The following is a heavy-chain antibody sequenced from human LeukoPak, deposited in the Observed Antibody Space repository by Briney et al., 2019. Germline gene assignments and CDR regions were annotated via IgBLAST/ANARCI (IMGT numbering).Heavy chain of an antibody. D-gene: IGHD3-10*01. Sequence: SETLSLTCTVSGDSVSSGRYYWSWIRRPPGKGLERIGYIDYSGSTDYNPSLKSRVSISVDTSRNQFSLKLNSVTAVDTAVYYCARDRGVRGIDYWGQGTLVTVSS. CDR2: IDYSGST. J-gene: IGHJ4*02. CDR3: ARDRGVRGIDY. CDR1: GDSVSSGRYY. V-gene: IGHV4-61*01.